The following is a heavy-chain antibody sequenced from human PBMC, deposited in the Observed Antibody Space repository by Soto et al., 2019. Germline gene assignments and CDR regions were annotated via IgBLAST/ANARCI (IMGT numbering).Heavy chain of an antibody. J-gene: IGHJ6*02. D-gene: IGHD6-13*01. V-gene: IGHV4-31*03. CDR1: GGSISSGGYY. CDR3: AREGIAAAGPYYYYGMDV. CDR2: IYYSGST. Sequence: PSETLSLTCTVSGGSISSGGYYWSWIRQHPGKGLGWIGYIYYSGSTYYNPSLKSRVTISVDTSKNQFSLKLSSVTAADTAVYYCAREGIAAAGPYYYYGMDVWGQGTTVTV.